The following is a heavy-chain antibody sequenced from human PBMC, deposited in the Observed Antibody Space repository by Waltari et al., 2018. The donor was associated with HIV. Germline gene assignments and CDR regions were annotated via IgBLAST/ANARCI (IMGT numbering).Heavy chain of an antibody. CDR3: AKGHYDFWSGSYYYGMDV. CDR1: GFPFRTSP. V-gene: IGHV3-23*01. J-gene: IGHJ6*02. D-gene: IGHD3-3*01. CDR2: ISGSGGST. Sequence: EVQLLESGGGLVQPGGSLRLSCAASGFPFRTSPMSSVRQAPGKGLEWVSAISGSGGSTDYADSVKGRFTISRDNSKNTLYLQMNSLRAEDTAVYYCAKGHYDFWSGSYYYGMDVWGQGTTVTVSS.